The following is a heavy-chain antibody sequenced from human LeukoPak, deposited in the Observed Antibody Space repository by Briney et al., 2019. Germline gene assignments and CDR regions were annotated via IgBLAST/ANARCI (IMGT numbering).Heavy chain of an antibody. Sequence: ASVKVSRKVSGYTLTELSMHWVRQAPGKGLEWMGGFDPEDGETIYAQKFQGGVTMTEDTSTDTAYMELSSLRSEDTAVYYCATGTYCGGDCHDAFDIWGQGTMVTVSS. J-gene: IGHJ3*02. V-gene: IGHV1-24*01. CDR1: GYTLTELS. CDR3: ATGTYCGGDCHDAFDI. D-gene: IGHD2-21*02. CDR2: FDPEDGET.